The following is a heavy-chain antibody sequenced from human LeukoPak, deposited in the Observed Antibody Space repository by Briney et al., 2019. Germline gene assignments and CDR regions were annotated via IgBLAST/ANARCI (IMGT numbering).Heavy chain of an antibody. Sequence: GGSLRLSCAASGFTFSSYSMNWVRQAPGKGLEWVSSISSSSSYIYYADSVKGRFTISRDNAKNSLYLQMNSLRAEDTAVYYCARAATGDDAFDIWGQGTMVTVSS. V-gene: IGHV3-21*01. CDR3: ARAATGDDAFDI. CDR1: GFTFSSYS. D-gene: IGHD7-27*01. J-gene: IGHJ3*02. CDR2: ISSSSSYI.